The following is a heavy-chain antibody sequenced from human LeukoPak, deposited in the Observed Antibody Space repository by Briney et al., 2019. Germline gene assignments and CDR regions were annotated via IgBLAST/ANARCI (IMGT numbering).Heavy chain of an antibody. D-gene: IGHD6-19*01. J-gene: IGHJ4*02. CDR3: ARVTSSGWSSYFDY. V-gene: IGHV3-20*04. Sequence: RPGGSLRLSCAASGFTFDDYGMSCVRQAPGKGLEWVSGINWNGGSTGYADSVKGRFTISRDNAKNSLYLQMNSLRAEDTALYYCARVTSSGWSSYFDYWGQGTLVTVSS. CDR1: GFTFDDYG. CDR2: INWNGGST.